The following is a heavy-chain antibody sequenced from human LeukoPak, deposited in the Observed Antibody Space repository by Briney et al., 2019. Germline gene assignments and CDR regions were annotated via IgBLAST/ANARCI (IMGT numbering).Heavy chain of an antibody. D-gene: IGHD3-16*01. Sequence: SQTLSLTCDISGDSVSSDNVAWNWIRQSPSRGLEWLGRTYYRSQWLQQYGVSVKGRVAINPDTSKNQISLQLNSVTPDDTAIYYCARWIRATGGLDYWGQGTLVTVSS. J-gene: IGHJ4*02. CDR3: ARWIRATGGLDY. V-gene: IGHV6-1*01. CDR2: TYYRSQWLQ. CDR1: GDSVSSDNVA.